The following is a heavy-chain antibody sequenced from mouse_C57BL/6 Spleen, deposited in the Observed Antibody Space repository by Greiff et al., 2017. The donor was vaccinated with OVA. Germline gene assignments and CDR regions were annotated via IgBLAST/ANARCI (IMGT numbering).Heavy chain of an antibody. V-gene: IGHV5-2*01. Sequence: EVQVVESGGGLVQPGESLKLSCESNEYEFPSHDMSWVRKTPEKRLELVAAINSDGGSTYYPDTMERRFIISRDNTKKTLYLQMSSLRCEDAALYDCERASWDGGYCDVWGTGTTVTVSS. CDR2: INSDGGST. D-gene: IGHD4-1*01. J-gene: IGHJ1*03. CDR1: EYEFPSHD. CDR3: ERASWDGGYCDV.